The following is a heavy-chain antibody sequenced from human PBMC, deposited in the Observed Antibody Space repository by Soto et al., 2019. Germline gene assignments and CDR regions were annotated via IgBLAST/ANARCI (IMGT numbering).Heavy chain of an antibody. V-gene: IGHV1-18*01. CDR1: GYTFTSYG. Sequence: ASVKVSCKASGYTFTSYGISWVRQAPGQGLEWMGWISAYNGNTNYAQKLQGRVTMATDTSTSTAYMELRSLGSDDTAVYYCARDLLSYFDLSLPYDYWGQGTLVTV. D-gene: IGHD3-3*01. J-gene: IGHJ4*02. CDR2: ISAYNGNT. CDR3: ARDLLSYFDLSLPYDY.